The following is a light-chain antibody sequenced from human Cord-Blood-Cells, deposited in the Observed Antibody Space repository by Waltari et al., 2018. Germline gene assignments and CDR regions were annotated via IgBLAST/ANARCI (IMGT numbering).Light chain of an antibody. CDR3: QQRSNWLT. J-gene: IGKJ4*01. CDR1: QSVSSY. V-gene: IGKV3-11*01. CDR2: DAS. Sequence: EIVLTQSPATLSLSHGERATLSCRASQSVSSYLAWYQQKHGQAPRLLIYDASNRATGIPARFSGSGSGTDFTLTISSLEPEDFAVYYCQQRSNWLTFGGGTKVEIK.